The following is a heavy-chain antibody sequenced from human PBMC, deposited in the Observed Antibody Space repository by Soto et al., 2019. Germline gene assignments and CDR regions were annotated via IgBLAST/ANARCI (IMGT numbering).Heavy chain of an antibody. V-gene: IGHV3-30-3*01. CDR2: ISSDGSSK. Sequence: QVQLVESGGGVVQPGRSLTLSCAASGFTFSRIAMHWVRQAPGKGLEWVAVISSDGSSKLYADSVKGRLIVTRDNPKNTLYLQMSSLRVDDTAVYYCARPTVGTFVHALDHWGQGDLVTVSS. J-gene: IGHJ4*02. CDR3: ARPTVGTFVHALDH. D-gene: IGHD4-17*01. CDR1: GFTFSRIA.